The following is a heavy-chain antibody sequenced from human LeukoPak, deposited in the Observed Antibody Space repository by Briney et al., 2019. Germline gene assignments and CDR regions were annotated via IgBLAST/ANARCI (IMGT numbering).Heavy chain of an antibody. Sequence: PSETLSLTCAVSGDSISDHPWSWIRQPPGKGLDYIGFIDYNGNTNYNSSLKSRATISLDTSKNQFSLNLNSVTAADTAFYYCARLAKCDGNCYSFDFWGQGMLVAVSS. CDR3: ARLAKCDGNCYSFDF. V-gene: IGHV4-59*11. D-gene: IGHD2-21*02. J-gene: IGHJ4*02. CDR1: GDSISDHP. CDR2: IDYNGNT.